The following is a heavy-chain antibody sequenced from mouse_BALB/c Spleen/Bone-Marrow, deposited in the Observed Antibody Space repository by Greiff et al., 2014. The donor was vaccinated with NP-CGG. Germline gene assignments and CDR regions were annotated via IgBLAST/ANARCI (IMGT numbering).Heavy chain of an antibody. D-gene: IGHD1-3*01. J-gene: IGHJ4*01. Sequence: VQLQQSGPELVRPGASVRISCKASGYTFTSYYIHWVKQRPGQGLEWIGWTYPGNVNTKYNEKFKVKATLTADKSSSTAYMQLSSLTSEDSAVYFCARYKWAMDYWGQGTSVTVSS. CDR2: TYPGNVNT. V-gene: IGHV1S56*01. CDR1: GYTFTSYY. CDR3: ARYKWAMDY.